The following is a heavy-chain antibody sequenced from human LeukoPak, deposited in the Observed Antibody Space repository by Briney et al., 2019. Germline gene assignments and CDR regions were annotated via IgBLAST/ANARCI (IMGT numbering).Heavy chain of an antibody. CDR3: ARLLTSYYDSSGYYYSVYYFDY. CDR2: IYYSGST. J-gene: IGHJ4*02. D-gene: IGHD3-22*01. V-gene: IGHV4-39*01. CDR1: GGSISSSSYY. Sequence: SETLSLTCTVSGGSISSSSYYLGWIRQPPGKGLEWIVSIYYSGSTYYNPSLKSRVTISVDTSKNQFSLKLSSVTAADTAVYYCARLLTSYYDSSGYYYSVYYFDYWGQGTLVTVSS.